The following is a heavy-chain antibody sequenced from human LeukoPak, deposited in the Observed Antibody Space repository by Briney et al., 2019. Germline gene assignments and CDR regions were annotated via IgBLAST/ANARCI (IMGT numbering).Heavy chain of an antibody. V-gene: IGHV3-74*01. J-gene: IGHJ3*01. CDR1: GFTFSSCW. CDR3: AGVRAGGNRAFDV. Sequence: PGGSLRLSCAASGFTFSSCWMHWVRQAPGEGLVWVSRIDPDGSGSTYADSVKGRFTISRDNAKNTLWLQMNSLRADDTAVYYCAGVRAGGNRAFDVWGQGTVVAVSS. CDR2: IDPDGSGS. D-gene: IGHD4-23*01.